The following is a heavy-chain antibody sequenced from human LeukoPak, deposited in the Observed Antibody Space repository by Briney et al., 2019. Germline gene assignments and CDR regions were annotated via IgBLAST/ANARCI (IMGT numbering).Heavy chain of an antibody. Sequence: SETLSLTCSVSGASVKSDYWSWIRQSPGKGLEWIANVYYSGSTNFNPSLKSRVTISVDASKNQISLKLSSVTAADTAVYYCARQVVIIPSSRGGPWFDPWGQGTLVAVSS. CDR3: ARQVVIIPSSRGGPWFDP. J-gene: IGHJ5*01. V-gene: IGHV4-59*08. CDR2: VYYSGST. D-gene: IGHD2/OR15-2a*01. CDR1: GASVKSDY.